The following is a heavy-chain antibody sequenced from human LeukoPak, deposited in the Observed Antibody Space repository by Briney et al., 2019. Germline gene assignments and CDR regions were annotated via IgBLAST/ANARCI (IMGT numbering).Heavy chain of an antibody. CDR3: AREGNYCSGGSCYTGRFDY. V-gene: IGHV1-69*13. CDR2: IIPIFGTA. CDR1: GGTFSSYA. D-gene: IGHD2-15*01. Sequence: SVKVSCKASGGTFSSYAISWVRQAPGQGLEWMGGIIPIFGTANYAQKFQGRVTITADESTSTAYMELSSLRSGDTAVYYCAREGNYCSGGSCYTGRFDYWGQGTLVTVSS. J-gene: IGHJ4*02.